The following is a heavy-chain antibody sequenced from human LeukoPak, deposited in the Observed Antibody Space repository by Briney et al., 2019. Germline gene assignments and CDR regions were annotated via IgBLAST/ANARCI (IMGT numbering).Heavy chain of an antibody. CDR3: ARDGLELRGFIYFQH. V-gene: IGHV3-66*01. J-gene: IGHJ1*01. CDR2: IYTDGST. CDR1: GFTVSSNY. D-gene: IGHD1-7*01. Sequence: GGSLRLSCAASGFTVSSNYMSWARQAPGKGLEWVSLIYTDGSTYYADSVKGRFTISRDTSKNTVYLQMNSLRAEDTALYYCARDGLELRGFIYFQHWGQGTLVTDPS.